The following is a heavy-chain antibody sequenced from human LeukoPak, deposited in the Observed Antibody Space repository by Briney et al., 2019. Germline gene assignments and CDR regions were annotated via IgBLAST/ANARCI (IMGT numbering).Heavy chain of an antibody. CDR1: GHTFSSYY. V-gene: IGHV1-46*01. Sequence: ASVKVSCKASGHTFSSYYIRWVRQAPGQGLEWMATINPGDHHTVYAQKFQGRLTMTTDASTNTVYMELSSLRSDDTAVYYCALEVGTTKKFDFWGQGTLVTVSS. J-gene: IGHJ4*02. CDR2: INPGDHHT. CDR3: ALEVGTTKKFDF. D-gene: IGHD1-26*01.